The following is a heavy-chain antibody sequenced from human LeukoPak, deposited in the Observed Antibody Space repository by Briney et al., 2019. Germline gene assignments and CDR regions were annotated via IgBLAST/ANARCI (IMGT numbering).Heavy chain of an antibody. Sequence: SDTLSLTCAVYGVSFSDYYCSWIRQPPGKGLEWIGEINHSGSTNYNPSLKSRVTISVDTSKKQFSLKLSSVTAADTAVYYCVTYYFDSSGPKKNYWGQGTLVTVSS. CDR2: INHSGST. D-gene: IGHD3-22*01. J-gene: IGHJ4*02. CDR3: VTYYFDSSGPKKNY. CDR1: GVSFSDYY. V-gene: IGHV4-34*01.